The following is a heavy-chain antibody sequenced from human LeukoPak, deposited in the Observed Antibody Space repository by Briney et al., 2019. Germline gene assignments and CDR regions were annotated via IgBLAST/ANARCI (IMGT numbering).Heavy chain of an antibody. D-gene: IGHD1-26*01. J-gene: IGHJ4*02. CDR2: IHYSGNT. CDR1: GGSISSSSYY. CDR3: ARVYPGEWELDHRSPGQYYFDY. V-gene: IGHV4-39*07. Sequence: SETLSLTCTVSGGSISSSSYYWGWIRQPPGKGLEWIGSIHYSGNTYYNPSLKSRITISVDTSKNQFSLKLSSVTAADTAVYYCARVYPGEWELDHRSPGQYYFDYWGQGTLVTVSS.